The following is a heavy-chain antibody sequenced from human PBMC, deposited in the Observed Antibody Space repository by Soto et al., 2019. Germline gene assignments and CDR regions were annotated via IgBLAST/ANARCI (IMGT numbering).Heavy chain of an antibody. CDR1: GYTFSSYY. CDR3: ARERGDSSSYKYHYYYMDV. Sequence: GASVKVSCKASGYTFSSYYIHWVRQAPGQGLEWIGRINPNGGGTNYAQKFKGRVTMTRDTSISTAYMELSRLRSDDTAVYYCARERGDSSSYKYHYYYMDVWGKGTTVTVSS. V-gene: IGHV1-2*02. CDR2: INPNGGGT. J-gene: IGHJ6*03. D-gene: IGHD6-6*01.